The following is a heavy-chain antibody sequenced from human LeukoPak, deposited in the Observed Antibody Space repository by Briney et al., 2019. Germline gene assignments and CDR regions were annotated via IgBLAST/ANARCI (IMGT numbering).Heavy chain of an antibody. D-gene: IGHD3-10*01. CDR1: GGSFSDFT. V-gene: IGHV4-34*01. Sequence: PSETLSLTCAVYGGSFSDFTWTWIRQPPGKGRNWIGEIKHIGNTVYNQSLKSRVTISIHTSIQRFSLRLSSLTAADTAVYYCARYSHVGSRMGFIDSWGQGTLVSVSS. CDR3: ARYSHVGSRMGFIDS. J-gene: IGHJ4*02. CDR2: IKHIGNT.